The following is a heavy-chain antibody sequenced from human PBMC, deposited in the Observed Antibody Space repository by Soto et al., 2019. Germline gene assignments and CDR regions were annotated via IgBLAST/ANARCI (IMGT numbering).Heavy chain of an antibody. D-gene: IGHD7-27*01. CDR1: GFTFSSYA. J-gene: IGHJ6*03. Sequence: GGSLRLSCAASGFTFSSYAMSWVRQAPGKGLEWVSAISGSGGSTYYADSVKGRFTISRDNSKNTLYLQMNSLRAEDTAVYYCAKQFDWGYYYYYFYMDVWGKGTTVTVSS. CDR2: ISGSGGST. V-gene: IGHV3-23*01. CDR3: AKQFDWGYYYYYFYMDV.